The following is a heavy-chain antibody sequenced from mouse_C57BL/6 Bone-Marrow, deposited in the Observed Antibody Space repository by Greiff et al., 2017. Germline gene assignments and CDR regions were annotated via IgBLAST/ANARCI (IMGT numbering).Heavy chain of an antibody. J-gene: IGHJ4*01. D-gene: IGHD2-4*01. Sequence: EVQLVESGGGLVQPKGSLKLSCAASGFSFNTYAMNWVRQAPGKGLEWVARLRSKSNNYATYYADSVKDRFTISRDDSESMLYLQMNNLKTEDTAMYYCVRQGYDYDGIYYAMGYWGQGTSVTVSS. V-gene: IGHV10-1*01. CDR2: LRSKSNNYAT. CDR3: VRQGYDYDGIYYAMGY. CDR1: GFSFNTYA.